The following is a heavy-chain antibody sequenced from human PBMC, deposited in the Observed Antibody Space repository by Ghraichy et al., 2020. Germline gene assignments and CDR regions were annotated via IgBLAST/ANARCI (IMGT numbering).Heavy chain of an antibody. V-gene: IGHV3-7*01. CDR2: IKEDGSMR. J-gene: IGHJ4*02. CDR3: ASEEVNMPWR. Sequence: GGSLRLSCAASGFTFSASWMHWVRQAPGKGLQWLANIKEDGSMRQYVHFVKGRFTISRDNAKKSLFLEMDSLRVEDTAVYFCASEEVNMPWRWGQGTLVTVPS. D-gene: IGHD2-2*01. CDR1: GFTFSASW.